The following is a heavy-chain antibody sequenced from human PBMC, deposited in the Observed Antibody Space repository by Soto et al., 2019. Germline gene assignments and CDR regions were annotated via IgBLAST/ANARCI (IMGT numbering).Heavy chain of an antibody. J-gene: IGHJ4*02. D-gene: IGHD6-13*01. V-gene: IGHV1-8*01. CDR3: ARGGPAAGFDI. CDR2: MKPKTGDS. Sequence: ASVKVSCKASGYTFTTNDIDWVRQASGQGLEWLGWMKPKTGDSGSAQDFQGRITMTRDTATSTAYMELSNLRSEDTAVYYCARGGPAAGFDIWGQGTLVTVSS. CDR1: GYTFTTND.